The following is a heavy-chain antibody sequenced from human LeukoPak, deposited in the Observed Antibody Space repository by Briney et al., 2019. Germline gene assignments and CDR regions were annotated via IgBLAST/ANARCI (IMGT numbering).Heavy chain of an antibody. D-gene: IGHD1-26*01. Sequence: SVKVSCKASGGTFSSYAISWVRQAPGQGLEWMGGIIPIFGTANYAQKFQGRVTITADESTSTAYMELSSLRSEDTAVYYCATGEKTLHWFDPWGQGTLVTVSS. V-gene: IGHV1-69*13. J-gene: IGHJ5*02. CDR1: GGTFSSYA. CDR2: IIPIFGTA. CDR3: ATGEKTLHWFDP.